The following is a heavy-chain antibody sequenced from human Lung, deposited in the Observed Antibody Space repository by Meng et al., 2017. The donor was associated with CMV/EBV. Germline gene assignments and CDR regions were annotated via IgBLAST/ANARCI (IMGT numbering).Heavy chain of an antibody. Sequence: GGSXRLXCAASGFTFSSYSMNWVRQAPGKGLEWVSSISSSSSYIYYADSVEGRITISRDNAKNSLYLQMNSLSAEDTAVYYCAKDPGLDSAAYYDFWSGSPLYYYYGMDVWXQGTTVTVSS. J-gene: IGHJ6*02. CDR1: GFTFSSYS. D-gene: IGHD3-3*01. V-gene: IGHV3-21*01. CDR3: AKDPGLDSAAYYDFWSGSPLYYYYGMDV. CDR2: ISSSSSYI.